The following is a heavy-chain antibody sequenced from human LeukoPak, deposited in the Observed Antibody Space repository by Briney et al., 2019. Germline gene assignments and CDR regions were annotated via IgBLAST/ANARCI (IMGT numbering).Heavy chain of an antibody. CDR2: ISSSSSTI. J-gene: IGHJ4*02. V-gene: IGHV3-48*02. CDR3: AQPEVNYDSSGYPTYYFDY. Sequence: PGGSLRLSCAASGFTFSSYSMNWVRQAPGKGLEWVSYISSSSSTIYYADSVKGRFTISRDNAKNSLYLQMNSLRDEDTAVYYCAQPEVNYDSSGYPTYYFDYWGQGTLVTVSS. CDR1: GFTFSSYS. D-gene: IGHD3-22*01.